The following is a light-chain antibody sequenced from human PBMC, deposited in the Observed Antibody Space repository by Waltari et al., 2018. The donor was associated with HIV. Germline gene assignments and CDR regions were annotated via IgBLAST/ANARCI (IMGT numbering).Light chain of an antibody. CDR3: SSYTTTSTLAV. V-gene: IGLV2-14*01. J-gene: IGLJ7*01. CDR2: QVT. CDR1: NSDIGGYNF. Sequence: QSALTQPASVSGSPGQSITISCTGTNSDIGGYNFVSWYQQHPGKAPKLILYQVTNRPSGISNRFSGSKSGNTASLTISGLQAEDEADYYCSSYTTTSTLAVFGGGTQLTVL.